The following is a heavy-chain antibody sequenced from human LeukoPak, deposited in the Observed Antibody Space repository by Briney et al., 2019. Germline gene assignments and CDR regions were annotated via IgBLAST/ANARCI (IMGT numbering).Heavy chain of an antibody. D-gene: IGHD3-10*01. CDR1: GFTFSSSA. Sequence: GGSLRLSCVASGFTFSSSAMSWVRQAPGTRLEWVSGIRGILGTTDYADSVKRRFTISRDNSKNTLYLQMNSLRAEDTAVYYCARDNVSSGSYLGYFDYWGQGTLVTVSS. J-gene: IGHJ4*02. CDR3: ARDNVSSGSYLGYFDY. CDR2: IRGILGTT. V-gene: IGHV3-23*01.